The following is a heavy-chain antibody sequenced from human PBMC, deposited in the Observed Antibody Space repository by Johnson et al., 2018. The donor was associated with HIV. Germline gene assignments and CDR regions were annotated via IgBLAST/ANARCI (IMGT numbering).Heavy chain of an antibody. J-gene: IGHJ3*02. V-gene: IGHV3-15*04. Sequence: VQLVESGGGVVQPGRSLRLSCAASGFTFSHAWMSWVRQAPGKGLEWVGHIESKADGGAADYAAPLEGRFTISRDDSKSTLYLQMNSLKTEDTAVYYCTTAIFGVIVHAFDIWGQ. CDR2: IESKADGGAA. CDR3: TTAIFGVIVHAFDI. D-gene: IGHD3-3*01. CDR1: GFTFSHAW.